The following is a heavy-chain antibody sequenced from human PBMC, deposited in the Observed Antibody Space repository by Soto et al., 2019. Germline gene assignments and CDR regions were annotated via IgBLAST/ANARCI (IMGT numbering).Heavy chain of an antibody. Sequence: QVQLVQSGAEVKKPGSSVKVSCKASGGNFSSYAISWVRQAPGQGLEWMGGIIPISGTANYAQKFQGRVTITADESTSTAYMELSSLRSEDTAVYYCARSQGSSTSLEIYYYYYYGMDVWGQGTTVTVSS. CDR3: ARSQGSSTSLEIYYYYYYGMDV. J-gene: IGHJ6*02. D-gene: IGHD2-2*01. CDR1: GGNFSSYA. CDR2: IIPISGTA. V-gene: IGHV1-69*01.